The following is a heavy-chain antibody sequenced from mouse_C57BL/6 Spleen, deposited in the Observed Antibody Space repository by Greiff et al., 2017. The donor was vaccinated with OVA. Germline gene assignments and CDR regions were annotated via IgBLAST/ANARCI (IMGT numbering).Heavy chain of an antibody. V-gene: IGHV5-6*01. J-gene: IGHJ3*01. Sequence: EVQLKESGGDLVKPGGSLKLSCAASGFTFSSYGMSWVRQTPDKRLEWVATISSGGSYTYYPDSVKGRFTISRDNAKNTLYLQMSSLKSEDTAMDYCARHEGLRFAYWGQGTLVTVSA. D-gene: IGHD2-4*01. CDR1: GFTFSSYG. CDR3: ARHEGLRFAY. CDR2: ISSGGSYT.